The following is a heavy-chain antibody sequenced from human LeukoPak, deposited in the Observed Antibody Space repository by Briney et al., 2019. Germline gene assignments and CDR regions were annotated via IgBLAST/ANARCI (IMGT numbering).Heavy chain of an antibody. CDR1: GFTFSSYG. V-gene: IGHV3-30*18. D-gene: IGHD5-12*01. CDR2: ISYDGSNK. Sequence: GGSLRLSCAASGFTFSSYGMHWVRQAPGKGLEWVAVISYDGSNKYYADSVKGRFTISRDNSKNTLYLQMNSLRAEDTAVYYCAKGGSGYDQIDYWGQGTLVTVSS. CDR3: AKGGSGYDQIDY. J-gene: IGHJ4*02.